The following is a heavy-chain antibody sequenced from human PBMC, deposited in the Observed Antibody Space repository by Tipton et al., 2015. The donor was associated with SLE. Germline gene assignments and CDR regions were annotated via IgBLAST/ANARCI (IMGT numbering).Heavy chain of an antibody. J-gene: IGHJ6*03. CDR3: ARHVGQLVRTKYYYYYYMDV. Sequence: TLSLTCTVSGGSISSSSYYWGWIRQPPGKGLEWIGSIYYSGSTYYSPSLKSRVTISVDTSKNQFSLKLSSVTAADTAVYYCARHVGQLVRTKYYYYYYMDVWGKGTTVTVSS. D-gene: IGHD6-6*01. CDR2: IYYSGST. V-gene: IGHV4-39*01. CDR1: GGSISSSSYY.